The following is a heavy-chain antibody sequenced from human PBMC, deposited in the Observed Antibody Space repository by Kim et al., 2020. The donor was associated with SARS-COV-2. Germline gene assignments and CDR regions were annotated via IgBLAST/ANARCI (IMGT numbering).Heavy chain of an antibody. CDR2: IYYSGST. J-gene: IGHJ4*02. CDR3: ARWGIVGAKVYDY. D-gene: IGHD1-26*01. V-gene: IGHV4-39*07. CDR1: GGSISSSSYY. Sequence: SETLSLTCTVSGGSISSSSYYWGWIRQPPGKGLEWIGSIYYSGSTYYNPSLKSRVTISVDTSKNQFSLKLSSVTAADTAVYYCARWGIVGAKVYDYWGQGTLVTVSS.